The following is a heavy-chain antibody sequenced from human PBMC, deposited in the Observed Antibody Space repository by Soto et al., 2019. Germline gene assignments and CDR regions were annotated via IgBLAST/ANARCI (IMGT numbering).Heavy chain of an antibody. D-gene: IGHD3-22*01. Sequence: SETLSLTCTVSGGSIISGGYYWSWIRQHPGKGLEWIGYIYYSGSTYYNPSLKSRVTMSLDTSKNQFSLKLSSVTAADTAVYYCARDYSDSSGNWFDPWGQGTLVTVSS. CDR1: GGSIISGGYY. J-gene: IGHJ5*02. CDR2: IYYSGST. CDR3: ARDYSDSSGNWFDP. V-gene: IGHV4-31*03.